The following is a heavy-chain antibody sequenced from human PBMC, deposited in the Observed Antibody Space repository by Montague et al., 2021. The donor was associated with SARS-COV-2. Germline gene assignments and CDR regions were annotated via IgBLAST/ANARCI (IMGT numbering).Heavy chain of an antibody. CDR1: GGSISSFY. Sequence: SETLSLTYTVSGGSISSFYWSWFRQPPGKGLECIGYISYSGSTNYNPSLTSRVTISVDTSKNQFSLKVNSVTAADTAVYYCARHYSATLPAVYWGQGTLVTVSS. D-gene: IGHD2-15*01. V-gene: IGHV4-59*08. J-gene: IGHJ4*02. CDR2: ISYSGST. CDR3: ARHYSATLPAVY.